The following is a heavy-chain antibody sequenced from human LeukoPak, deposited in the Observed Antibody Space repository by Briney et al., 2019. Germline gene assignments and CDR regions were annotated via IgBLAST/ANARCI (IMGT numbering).Heavy chain of an antibody. V-gene: IGHV4-39*01. D-gene: IGHD4-23*01. J-gene: IGHJ4*02. Sequence: PSETLSLTCTVSGGSISSSSYYWGWIRQPPGKGLEWIGRIYYSGSTYYNPSLKSRVTISGDTSKNQFSLKMSSVTAADTAVYYCARHYHYGGPHYFDYWGQGTLVTVSS. CDR1: GGSISSSSYY. CDR2: IYYSGST. CDR3: ARHYHYGGPHYFDY.